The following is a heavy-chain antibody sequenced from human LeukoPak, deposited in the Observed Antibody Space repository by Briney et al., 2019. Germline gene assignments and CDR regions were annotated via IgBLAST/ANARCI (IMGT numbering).Heavy chain of an antibody. CDR2: ISYDGSNK. CDR3: AKDQLRYSSGWYVHPIDY. Sequence: PGRSLRLPCAASGFTFSSYGMHWVRQAPGKGLEWVAVISYDGSNKYYADSVKGRFTISRDNSKNTLYLQMNSLRAEDTAVYYCAKDQLRYSSGWYVHPIDYWGQGTLVTVSS. D-gene: IGHD6-19*01. V-gene: IGHV3-30*18. CDR1: GFTFSSYG. J-gene: IGHJ4*02.